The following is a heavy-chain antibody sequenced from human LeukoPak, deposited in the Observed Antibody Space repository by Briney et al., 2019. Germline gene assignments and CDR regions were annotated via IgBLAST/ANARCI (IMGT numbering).Heavy chain of an antibody. Sequence: GGSLRLSCATSGFAVSSNYMSWVRQAPGKGLEWVSVIYDSGTTYYADTVKGRFLIFRDTSKNTVDLQMNSLRVEDTAVYYCAGRRSSGWYAYWGQGTLVTVSS. CDR3: AGRRSSGWYAY. V-gene: IGHV3-53*01. CDR2: IYDSGTT. D-gene: IGHD6-19*01. J-gene: IGHJ4*02. CDR1: GFAVSSNY.